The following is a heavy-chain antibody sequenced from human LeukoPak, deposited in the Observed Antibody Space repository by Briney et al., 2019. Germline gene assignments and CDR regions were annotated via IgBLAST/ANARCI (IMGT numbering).Heavy chain of an antibody. D-gene: IGHD3-10*01. CDR2: INHSGST. V-gene: IGHV4-34*01. Sequence: SETLSLTCAVYGGSFSDYYWSWIRQSPGKGLEWIGEINHSGSTNYNPSLKSRVTISVDTSKNQFSLKLSSVTAADTAVYYCARGSGHYGSGSYYLLPLYYFDYWGQGTLVTVSS. CDR1: GGSFSDYY. CDR3: ARGSGHYGSGSYYLLPLYYFDY. J-gene: IGHJ4*02.